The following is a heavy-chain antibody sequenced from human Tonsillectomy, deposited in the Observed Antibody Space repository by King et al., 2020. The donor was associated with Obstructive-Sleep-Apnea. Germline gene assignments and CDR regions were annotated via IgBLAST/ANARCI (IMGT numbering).Heavy chain of an antibody. Sequence: VQLVQSGGGVVRPGRSLRLSCAASGFTFSSFSFHWVRQAPGKGLEWVAVILHDGSNEYFADSVKGRFTISRDNYKNTVHLQINSLRPEDTGVCYCARGFCSGGHCFSGGDYWGQGTLVTVSS. D-gene: IGHD2-15*01. CDR1: GFTFSSFS. CDR2: ILHDGSNE. V-gene: IGHV3-30*04. J-gene: IGHJ4*02. CDR3: ARGFCSGGHCFSGGDY.